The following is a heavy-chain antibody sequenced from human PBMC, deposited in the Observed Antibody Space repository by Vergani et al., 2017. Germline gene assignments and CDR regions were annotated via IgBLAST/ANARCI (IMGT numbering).Heavy chain of an antibody. CDR1: GYSFTSYW. Sequence: EVQLVQSGAEVKKPGESLKISCKGSGYSFTSYWIGWVRQMPGRGLEWMGIFYPGDSDTRYSPSFQDQVTISADKSISTAYLQWSSLKASDTGMYYCARHRPDVEYSSSPGDFDYWGQGTLVTVSS. CDR3: ARHRPDVEYSSSPGDFDY. V-gene: IGHV5-51*01. D-gene: IGHD6-6*01. CDR2: FYPGDSDT. J-gene: IGHJ4*02.